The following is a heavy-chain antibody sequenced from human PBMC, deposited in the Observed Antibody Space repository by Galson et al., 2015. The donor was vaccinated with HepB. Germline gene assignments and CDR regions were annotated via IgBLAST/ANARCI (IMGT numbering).Heavy chain of an antibody. CDR2: ISSSSSTI. J-gene: IGHJ6*02. D-gene: IGHD3-9*01. V-gene: IGHV3-48*04. CDR1: GFTFSSYS. CDR3: ARDVILSGYYYGMDV. Sequence: LRLSCAASGFTFSSYSMNWVRQAPGKGLEWVSYISSSSSTIYYADSVKGRFTISRDNAKNSLYLQMNSLRAEDTAVYYCARDVILSGYYYGMDVWGQGTTVTVSS.